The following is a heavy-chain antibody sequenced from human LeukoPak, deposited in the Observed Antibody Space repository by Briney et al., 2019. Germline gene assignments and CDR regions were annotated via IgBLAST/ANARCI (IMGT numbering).Heavy chain of an antibody. J-gene: IGHJ5*02. CDR3: AADRDYGDYLFWFDP. Sequence: ASVKVSCKASGFTFTSSAVQWVRQARGQRLEWIGWIVVGSGNTNYAQKFQERVTITRDMSTSTAYMELSSLRSEDTAVYYCAADRDYGDYLFWFDPWGQGTLVTVSS. CDR1: GFTFTSSA. D-gene: IGHD4-17*01. CDR2: IVVGSGNT. V-gene: IGHV1-58*01.